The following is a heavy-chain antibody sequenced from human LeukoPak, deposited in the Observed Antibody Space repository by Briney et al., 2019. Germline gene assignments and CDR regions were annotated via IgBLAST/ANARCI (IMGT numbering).Heavy chain of an antibody. CDR3: ARQLGVNTFDY. Sequence: GESLKISCQGSGYSFTSYWSGWVRAMPGKGLEWMGIIYPGDSDTRYSPSFQGQVTISADKSITTAYLQWSSLKASDTAIYYCARQLGVNTFDYWGQGTLVTVSS. D-gene: IGHD3-22*01. CDR2: IYPGDSDT. CDR1: GYSFTSYW. J-gene: IGHJ4*02. V-gene: IGHV5-51*01.